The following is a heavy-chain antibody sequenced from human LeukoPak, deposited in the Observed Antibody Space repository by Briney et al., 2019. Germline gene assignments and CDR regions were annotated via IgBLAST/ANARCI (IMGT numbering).Heavy chain of an antibody. J-gene: IGHJ5*02. D-gene: IGHD3-9*01. Sequence: SETLSLTCTVSGGSISSYYWSWIRQPPGEGLEWVGYIYYTGSTNYNPSLKSRVTISVDTYKNQFSLKLSSVTAADTAVYYCATLTGYSSESWFDPWGQGILVTVSS. CDR2: IYYTGST. CDR3: ATLTGYSSESWFDP. CDR1: GGSISSYY. V-gene: IGHV4-59*01.